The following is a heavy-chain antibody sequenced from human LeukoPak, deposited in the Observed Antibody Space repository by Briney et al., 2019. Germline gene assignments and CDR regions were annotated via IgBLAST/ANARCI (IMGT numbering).Heavy chain of an antibody. D-gene: IGHD6-13*01. Sequence: GESLKISCQGSGYSFTSYWIAWVRQMPGNGLEWMGIINPGDSDTRYSPSFQGQVTISADKSIRTAYLQWSSLKVSDTAMYYCARPRSGSWYTAYAIWGQGTMVTVS. V-gene: IGHV5-51*01. J-gene: IGHJ3*02. CDR2: INPGDSDT. CDR3: ARPRSGSWYTAYAI. CDR1: GYSFTSYW.